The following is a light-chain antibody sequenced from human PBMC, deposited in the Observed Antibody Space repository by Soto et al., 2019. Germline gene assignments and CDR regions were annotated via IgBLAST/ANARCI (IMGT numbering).Light chain of an antibody. CDR1: SSNIGSNT. J-gene: IGLJ2*01. CDR2: SNN. Sequence: QAVVTQPPSASGTPGQRVTISCSGSSSNIGSNTVNWYQQLPGTAPKLLIYSNNQRPSGVPDRFSGSKSGTSASLAISGLQSEDEADYCCGAWDDSLNGVVFGGGTKLTVL. V-gene: IGLV1-44*01. CDR3: GAWDDSLNGVV.